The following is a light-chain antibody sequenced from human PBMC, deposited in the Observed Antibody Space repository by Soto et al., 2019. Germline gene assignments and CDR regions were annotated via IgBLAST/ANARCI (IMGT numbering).Light chain of an antibody. Sequence: IQMTQKPSTVSASVGDRVTISCGSSQTLTSWLAWXQXXXXXAXXXXXXDXXXXXXGVPSRFSGSGSGTEFTLTISSLQPDDFAIYYCQQYYTHWTFGQGTKV. CDR2: DXX. J-gene: IGKJ1*01. V-gene: IGKV1-5*01. CDR1: QTLTSW. CDR3: QQYYTHWT.